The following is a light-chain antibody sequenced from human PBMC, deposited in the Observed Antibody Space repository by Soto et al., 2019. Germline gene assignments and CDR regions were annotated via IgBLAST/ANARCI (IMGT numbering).Light chain of an antibody. J-gene: IGKJ1*01. CDR3: QQRSNWWT. Sequence: EIVLTQSPATLSLSPGERATLSCRASQSVSSYLAWYQQKPGQAPRLLIYDASNRATGIPARFRGSGSGTDFTLTISSLEPDDFAVYYCQQRSNWWTFGQGTKVEIK. V-gene: IGKV3-11*01. CDR1: QSVSSY. CDR2: DAS.